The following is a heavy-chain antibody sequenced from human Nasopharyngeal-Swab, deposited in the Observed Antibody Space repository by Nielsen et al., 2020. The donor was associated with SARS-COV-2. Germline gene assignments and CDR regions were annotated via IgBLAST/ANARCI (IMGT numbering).Heavy chain of an antibody. Sequence: SVKVSCKASGGTFSSYAISWVRQAPGQGLEWMGGIIPIFGTANYAQKFQGRVTITADESTSTAYMELSSLRSEDTAVYYCASAVEAYYYYGMDVWGQGITVTVSS. CDR3: ASAVEAYYYYGMDV. J-gene: IGHJ6*02. CDR2: IIPIFGTA. V-gene: IGHV1-69*13. CDR1: GGTFSSYA. D-gene: IGHD5-24*01.